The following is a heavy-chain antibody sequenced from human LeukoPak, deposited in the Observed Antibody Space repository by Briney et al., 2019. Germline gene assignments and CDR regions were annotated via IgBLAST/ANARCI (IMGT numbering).Heavy chain of an antibody. J-gene: IGHJ4*02. V-gene: IGHV3-48*04. CDR3: ARLGRTRDFDY. Sequence: PGGSLRLSCAASGFTFSSYSMNWVRQAPGKGLEWVSYISSSSSTIYYADSVKGRFTISRDNAKNSLYLQMNSLRAEDTAVYYCARLGRTRDFDYWGQGTLVTVSS. CDR1: GFTFSSYS. CDR2: ISSSSSTI. D-gene: IGHD3-10*01.